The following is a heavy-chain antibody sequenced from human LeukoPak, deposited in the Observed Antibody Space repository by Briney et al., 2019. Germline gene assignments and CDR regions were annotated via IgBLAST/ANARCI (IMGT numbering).Heavy chain of an antibody. CDR3: AKKNRYDILTGKPYYFDY. J-gene: IGHJ4*02. Sequence: GGSLRLSCAASGFTFSSYAMSWVRQAPGKGLEWVSAISGSGGSTYYADSVKGRFTISRDNSKNTLYLQMNSLRAEDTAVYYCAKKNRYDILTGKPYYFDYWGQGTLVTVPS. CDR2: ISGSGGST. CDR1: GFTFSSYA. D-gene: IGHD3-9*01. V-gene: IGHV3-23*01.